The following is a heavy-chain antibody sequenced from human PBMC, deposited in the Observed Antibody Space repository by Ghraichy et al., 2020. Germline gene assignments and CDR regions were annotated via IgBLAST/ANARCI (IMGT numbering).Heavy chain of an antibody. D-gene: IGHD3-3*01. CDR1: GGSVTSAGSY. CDR3: ARDQSRYDFRSGYPSYYGLDV. CDR2: IYNSGNT. J-gene: IGHJ6*02. V-gene: IGHV4-61*08. Sequence: SETLSLTCTVSGGSVTSAGSYWTWIRQPPGKGLEWIGHIYNSGNTDYQSSLKSRITISVDTSKNQFSLRLSSVTAADTAVYYCARDQSRYDFRSGYPSYYGLDVWGQGTTVTVSS.